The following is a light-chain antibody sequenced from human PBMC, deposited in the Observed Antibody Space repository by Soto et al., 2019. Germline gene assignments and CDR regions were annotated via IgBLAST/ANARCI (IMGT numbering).Light chain of an antibody. CDR1: RSNIGTYA. Sequence: QSVLTQSPSASATPGQRVTISCSGGRSNIGTYAVNWYQQLPGTAPTLLIFRNHQRPSGVPDRFSGSKSGTSASLAISGPQSEDEAAYYCAAWDDSLRAVVFGGGTKLTVL. J-gene: IGLJ2*01. CDR2: RNH. V-gene: IGLV1-44*01. CDR3: AAWDDSLRAVV.